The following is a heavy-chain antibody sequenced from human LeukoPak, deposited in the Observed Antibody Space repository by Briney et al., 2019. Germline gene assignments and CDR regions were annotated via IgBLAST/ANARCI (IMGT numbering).Heavy chain of an antibody. CDR3: ARASGYSGYDPFDY. V-gene: IGHV3-53*01. CDR2: IYSGGDT. Sequence: GGSLRLSCAASGFTVSSNYMSRVRQAPGRGLEWVSVIYSGGDTYYADSVKGRFTISRDNSKNTLYLQMNTLRAEDTAVYYCARASGYSGYDPFDYWGQGTLVTVSS. CDR1: GFTVSSNY. D-gene: IGHD5-12*01. J-gene: IGHJ4*02.